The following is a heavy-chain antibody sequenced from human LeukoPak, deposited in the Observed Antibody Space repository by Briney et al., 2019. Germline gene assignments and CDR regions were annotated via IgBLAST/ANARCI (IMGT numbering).Heavy chain of an antibody. J-gene: IGHJ4*02. CDR1: GYTFTGYY. V-gene: IGHV1-2*06. D-gene: IGHD6-19*01. CDR2: INPNSGGT. CDR3: AREGVLVGSGWTQGFDY. Sequence: ATVKASCKASGYTFTGYYMHWGRQAPGQGGEWMGRINPNSGGTNYAQKFQGRVTMTRDTSISTAYMELSRLRSDDTAVYYCAREGVLVGSGWTQGFDYWGQGTLVTVSS.